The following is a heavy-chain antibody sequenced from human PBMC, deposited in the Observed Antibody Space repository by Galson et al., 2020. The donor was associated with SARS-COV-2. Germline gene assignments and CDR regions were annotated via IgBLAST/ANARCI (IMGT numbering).Heavy chain of an antibody. CDR2: IKQDGSEK. CDR3: AREGYYYGSGSSPYDAFDI. D-gene: IGHD3-10*01. Sequence: GGSLRLSCAASGFTFSSYWMSWVRQAPGKGLEWVANIKQDGSEKYYVDSVKGRFTISSDNAKNSLYLQMNSLRAEDTAVYYCAREGYYYGSGSSPYDAFDIWGQGTMVTVSS. J-gene: IGHJ3*02. CDR1: GFTFSSYW. V-gene: IGHV3-7*01.